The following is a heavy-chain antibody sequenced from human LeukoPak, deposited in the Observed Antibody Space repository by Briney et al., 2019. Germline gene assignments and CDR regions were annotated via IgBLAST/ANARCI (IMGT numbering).Heavy chain of an antibody. Sequence: PGGSLRLSCAASGFTFSSYEMNWVRQAPGKGLEWVSYISSSGNTIYYADSVKGRFTISRDNAKNSLYLQMNSLRAEDTAVYYCASGYDSSGYYLTGLDYWGQGTLVTVSS. CDR3: ASGYDSSGYYLTGLDY. D-gene: IGHD3-22*01. CDR1: GFTFSSYE. V-gene: IGHV3-48*03. CDR2: ISSSGNTI. J-gene: IGHJ4*02.